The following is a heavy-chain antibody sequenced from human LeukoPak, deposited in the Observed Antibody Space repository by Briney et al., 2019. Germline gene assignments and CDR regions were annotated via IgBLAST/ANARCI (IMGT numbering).Heavy chain of an antibody. D-gene: IGHD3-22*01. Sequence: SETLSLTCAVSGGSISSSNWWSWVRQPPGKGLEWIGEIYHSGSTNYNPSLKSRVTISVDKSKNQFSLQLTSVTAADTAVYFCARSDYFDTRSFDYWGQGTLLTVSS. V-gene: IGHV4-4*02. CDR3: ARSDYFDTRSFDY. J-gene: IGHJ4*02. CDR2: IYHSGST. CDR1: GGSISSSNW.